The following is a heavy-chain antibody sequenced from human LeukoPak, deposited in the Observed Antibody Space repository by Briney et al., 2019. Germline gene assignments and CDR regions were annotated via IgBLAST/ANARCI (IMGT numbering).Heavy chain of an antibody. CDR1: GFTFSSYS. J-gene: IGHJ6*03. V-gene: IGHV3-48*01. CDR2: ISSSVSTI. CDR3: AREFVGTTSYYYYMDV. Sequence: PGGSLRLSCAACGFTFSSYSMNWVRQAPGKGLEWVSYISSSVSTIYYADSVKGRFTISRDNAKNSLYLQMNSLRAEDTAVYYCAREFVGTTSYYYYMDVWGKGTTVTVSS. D-gene: IGHD1-26*01.